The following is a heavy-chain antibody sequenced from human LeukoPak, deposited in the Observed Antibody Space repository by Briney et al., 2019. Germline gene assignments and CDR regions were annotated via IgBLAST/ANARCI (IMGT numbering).Heavy chain of an antibody. V-gene: IGHV4-4*02. D-gene: IGHD3-22*01. J-gene: IGHJ3*02. CDR3: ARGETYYDSSGYYLGAFDI. Sequence: SGTLSLTCAVSGGSISNSNWWSWVRQPPGKGLEWIGEIYHSGSTNYNPSLKSRVTISVDTSKNQFSLKLSSVTAADTAVYYCARGETYYDSSGYYLGAFDIWGQGTMVTVSS. CDR1: GGSISNSNW. CDR2: IYHSGST.